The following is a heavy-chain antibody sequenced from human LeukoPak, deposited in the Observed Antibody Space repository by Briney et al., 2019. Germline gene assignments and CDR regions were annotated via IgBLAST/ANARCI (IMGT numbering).Heavy chain of an antibody. CDR3: ARDLGYYMDV. J-gene: IGHJ6*03. CDR1: GGSISSGSYY. D-gene: IGHD3-16*01. Sequence: SETLSLTCTVSGGSISSGSYYWSWIRQPAGKGLEWIGRIYTSGSTNYNPSLKSRVTISVDTCKNQFSLKLSSVTAADTAVYYCARDLGYYMDVWGKGTTVTVSS. CDR2: IYTSGST. V-gene: IGHV4-61*02.